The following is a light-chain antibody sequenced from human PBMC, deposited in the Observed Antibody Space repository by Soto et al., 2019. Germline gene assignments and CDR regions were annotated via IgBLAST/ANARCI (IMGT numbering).Light chain of an antibody. CDR1: QSVSSY. CDR2: DAS. V-gene: IGKV3-11*01. Sequence: EIVLTQSPAPLSSSPGERATLSCRASQSVSSYLAWYQQKPGQAPRLLIYDASNSATGIPARFSGSGSGTDFTLTISSLEPEDFEVYYCHQHSNSPPYTFGQGTKLEIK. J-gene: IGKJ2*01. CDR3: HQHSNSPPYT.